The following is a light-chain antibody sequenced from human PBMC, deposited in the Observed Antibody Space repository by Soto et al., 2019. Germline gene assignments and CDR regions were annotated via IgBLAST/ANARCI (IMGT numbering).Light chain of an antibody. CDR3: ETWGSNTHGV. Sequence: QLVLTQSSSASASLGSSVKLTCTLNSGHSSYIIACHQQQPGKAPRYLMKLEGSGSYNKGSGVPDRFSGSSSGADRYLTISNLQFEDEADYYRETWGSNTHGVFGGGTKLTVL. CDR2: LEGSGSY. CDR1: SGHSSYI. V-gene: IGLV4-60*02. J-gene: IGLJ3*02.